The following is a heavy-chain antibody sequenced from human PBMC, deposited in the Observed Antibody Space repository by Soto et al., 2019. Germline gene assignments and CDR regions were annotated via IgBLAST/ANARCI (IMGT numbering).Heavy chain of an antibody. CDR1: GFTFSSYG. CDR3: AKDKRNYYGSGSYYPYYYYYYYMDV. D-gene: IGHD3-10*01. Sequence: QVQLVESGGGVVQPGRSLRLSCAASGFTFSSYGMHWVRQAPGKGLEWVAVISYDGSNKYYADSVKGRFTISRDNSKNTLDLQMNSLRAEDTAVYYCAKDKRNYYGSGSYYPYYYYYYYMDVWGKGTTVTVSS. V-gene: IGHV3-30*18. J-gene: IGHJ6*03. CDR2: ISYDGSNK.